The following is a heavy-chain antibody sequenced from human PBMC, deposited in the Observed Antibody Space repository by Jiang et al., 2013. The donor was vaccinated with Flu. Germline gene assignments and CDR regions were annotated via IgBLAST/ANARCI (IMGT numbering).Heavy chain of an antibody. J-gene: IGHJ4*02. CDR2: TSGNGDSR. CDR1: GFTFSQFC. D-gene: IGHD3-22*01. Sequence: ASGFTFSQFCHELVRQAPGKGLEWVSSTSGNGDSRHYADSVKGRFTISRDNSKNTXFLQMNSLRAEDTAVYYCAKLVDCFDSSGNFDSWGQGTLVTVSS. V-gene: IGHV3-23*01. CDR3: AKLVDCFDSSGNFDS.